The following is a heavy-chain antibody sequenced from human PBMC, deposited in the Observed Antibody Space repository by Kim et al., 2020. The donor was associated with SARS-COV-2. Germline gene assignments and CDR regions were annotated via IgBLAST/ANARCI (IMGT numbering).Heavy chain of an antibody. J-gene: IGHJ4*02. D-gene: IGHD3-10*01. V-gene: IGHV3-23*01. CDR3: AKDPERGRFIDY. CDR2: ISGSGSST. Sequence: GGSLRLSCAASGFTFSSYAMSWVRQAPGKGLEWVSAISGSGSSTFYADSVKGRFTISRDYSKNTLYLQMNSLRAEDTALYYCAKDPERGRFIDYWGQGTLVTVSS. CDR1: GFTFSSYA.